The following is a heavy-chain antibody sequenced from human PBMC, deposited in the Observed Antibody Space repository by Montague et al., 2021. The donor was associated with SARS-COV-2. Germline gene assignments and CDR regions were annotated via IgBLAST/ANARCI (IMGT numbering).Heavy chain of an antibody. Sequence: SLRLSCAASGFTFSSYAMHWVRQAPGKELEWVAVISYDGSNKYYADSVKGRFTISRDNSKNTLYLQMNSLRAEDTAVYYCAAPMVKDYWGQETLVTVSS. CDR2: ISYDGSNK. J-gene: IGHJ4*02. D-gene: IGHD5-18*01. V-gene: IGHV3-30-3*01. CDR3: AAPMVKDY. CDR1: GFTFSSYA.